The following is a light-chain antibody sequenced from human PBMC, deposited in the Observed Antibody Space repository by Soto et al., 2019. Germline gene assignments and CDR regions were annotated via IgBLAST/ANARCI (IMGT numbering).Light chain of an antibody. CDR2: GAS. V-gene: IGKV3-20*01. J-gene: IGKJ2*01. Sequence: EIVLTQSPGTLSLSPGERAALSCRASPSVSSSYLAWYQQKPGQAPRLLIYGASSRATGIPDRFSGSGSGTDFTLTISRLEPEEFAVYYCQQYGSSHTFGQGTKLEIK. CDR3: QQYGSSHT. CDR1: PSVSSSY.